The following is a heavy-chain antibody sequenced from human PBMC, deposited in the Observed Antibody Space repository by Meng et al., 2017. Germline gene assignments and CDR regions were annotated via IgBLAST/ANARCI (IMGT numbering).Heavy chain of an antibody. V-gene: IGHV1-18*01. CDR2: ISAYNGNT. J-gene: IGHJ3*02. Sequence: VQLGESGAEGKKPGASVQGSCKASGYTFTSYGISWVRQAPGQGLEWMGWISAYNGNTNYAQKLQGRVTMTTDTSTSTAYMELRSLRSDDTAVYYCARGYDILTGHLHDFVAFDIWGQGTMVTVSS. CDR1: GYTFTSYG. CDR3: ARGYDILTGHLHDFVAFDI. D-gene: IGHD3-9*01.